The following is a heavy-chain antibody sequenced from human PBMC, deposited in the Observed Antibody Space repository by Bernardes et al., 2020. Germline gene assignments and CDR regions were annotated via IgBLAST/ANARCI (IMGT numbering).Heavy chain of an antibody. J-gene: IGHJ6*03. Sequence: TLSLTCAVYGGSFSGYYWSWIRQPPGKGLEWIGEINHSGSTNYNPSLKSRVTISVDTSKNQFSLKLSSVTAADTAVYYCARAIDTAMVSTHSSGYPLRSYYYYYYMDVWGKGTTVTVSS. D-gene: IGHD5-18*01. CDR1: GGSFSGYY. CDR3: ARAIDTAMVSTHSSGYPLRSYYYYYYMDV. V-gene: IGHV4-34*01. CDR2: INHSGST.